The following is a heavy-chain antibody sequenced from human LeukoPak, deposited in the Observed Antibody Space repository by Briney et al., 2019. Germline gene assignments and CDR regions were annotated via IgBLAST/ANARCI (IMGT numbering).Heavy chain of an antibody. CDR3: ASIVGATLDY. D-gene: IGHD1-26*01. J-gene: IGHJ4*02. CDR1: GGSFSGYY. Sequence: SETLSLTCAVYGGSFSGYYWSWIRQPPGKGLEWIGEINHSGSTNYNPSLKSRVTISVDTSKNQLSLKLSSVTAADTAVYYCASIVGATLDYWGQGTLVTVSS. CDR2: INHSGST. V-gene: IGHV4-34*01.